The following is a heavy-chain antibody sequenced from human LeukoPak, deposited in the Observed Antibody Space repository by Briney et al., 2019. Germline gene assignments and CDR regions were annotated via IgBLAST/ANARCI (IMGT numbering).Heavy chain of an antibody. Sequence: GGSLRLSCAASGFTFSSYAMHWVRQAPGKGLEWVAIISYDGSNKYYADSVEGRFTISRDNSKNTLYLQMNSLRAEDTAVYYCARGYCSGGTCYVMPRFDYWGQGTLVTVSS. J-gene: IGHJ4*02. D-gene: IGHD2-15*01. CDR3: ARGYCSGGTCYVMPRFDY. CDR2: ISYDGSNK. V-gene: IGHV3-30*04. CDR1: GFTFSSYA.